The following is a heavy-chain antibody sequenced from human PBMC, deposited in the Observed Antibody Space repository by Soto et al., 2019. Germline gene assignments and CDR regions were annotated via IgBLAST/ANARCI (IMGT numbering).Heavy chain of an antibody. CDR3: VRDGSSGAMDV. J-gene: IGHJ6*02. Sequence: SETLSLTCSVSGGSVINYYWSWVRQSPEKGLEWIAYISYTGSTNYNPSLKSRVSISIDTSKNQFSLNLSSVTAADSAVYYCVRDGSSGAMDVWGQGTTVTVS. V-gene: IGHV4-59*02. CDR2: ISYTGST. D-gene: IGHD3-10*01. CDR1: GGSVINYY.